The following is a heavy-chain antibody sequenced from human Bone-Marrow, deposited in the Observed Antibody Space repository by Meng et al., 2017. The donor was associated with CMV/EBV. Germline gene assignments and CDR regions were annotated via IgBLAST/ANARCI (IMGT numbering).Heavy chain of an antibody. CDR2: VDPSGDTT. J-gene: IGHJ4*02. D-gene: IGHD6-19*01. V-gene: IGHV1-46*01. CDR1: GYTFTSYE. Sequence: ASVKVSCKASGYTFTSYEINWVRQATGQGLEWMGIVDPSGDTTTYAQKFQGRVTMTRDTSTSTVYMELSSLRSEDTAMYFCARDLRVAGYFDYWGQGTLVTVAS. CDR3: ARDLRVAGYFDY.